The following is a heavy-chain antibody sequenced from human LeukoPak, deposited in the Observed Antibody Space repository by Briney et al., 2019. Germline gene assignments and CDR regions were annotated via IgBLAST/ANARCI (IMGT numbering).Heavy chain of an antibody. CDR3: ARTIVVVPAAGGMDV. J-gene: IGHJ6*02. CDR1: GGSFSGYY. D-gene: IGHD2-2*01. V-gene: IGHV4-34*01. Sequence: PSETLSLTCAVYGGSFSGYYWSWIRQPPGKGLEWIGEINHSGSTNYNPSLKSRVTISVDTSKNQISLKLSSVTAADTAVYYCARTIVVVPAAGGMDVWGQGTTVTVSS. CDR2: INHSGST.